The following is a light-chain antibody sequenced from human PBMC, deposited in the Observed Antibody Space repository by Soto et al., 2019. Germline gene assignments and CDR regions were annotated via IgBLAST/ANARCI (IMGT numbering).Light chain of an antibody. J-gene: IGLJ2*01. Sequence: QSVLTQPASVSGSPGQSTTISCTGTSSDVGGYNYVSWYQQHPGKAPKLMIYEVSNRPSGVSNRFSGSKSGNTASLTISGLQAEDEADYYCSSYTSSISLVVFGGGTKVTVL. CDR2: EVS. V-gene: IGLV2-14*01. CDR1: SSDVGGYNY. CDR3: SSYTSSISLVV.